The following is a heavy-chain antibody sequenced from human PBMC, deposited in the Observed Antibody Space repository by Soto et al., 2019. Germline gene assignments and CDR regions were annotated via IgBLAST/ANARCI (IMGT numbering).Heavy chain of an antibody. D-gene: IGHD6-19*01. J-gene: IGHJ4*02. Sequence: QVQLVESGGGVVQPGRSLRLSCAASGFTFSSYGMYWVRQAPGKGLEWVAVISNDGNNKYYSDSVNGRFTISRDNSKNTLYVQMNSLRAEDTAVFYCAKGGYNSGGEDYFDYWGQGTLVTVSS. CDR1: GFTFSSYG. CDR3: AKGGYNSGGEDYFDY. V-gene: IGHV3-30*18. CDR2: ISNDGNNK.